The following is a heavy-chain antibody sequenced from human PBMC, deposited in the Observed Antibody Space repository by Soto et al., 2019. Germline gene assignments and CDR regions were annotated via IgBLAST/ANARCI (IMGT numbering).Heavy chain of an antibody. CDR3: AKATATGGGAFDI. V-gene: IGHV3-23*01. CDR2: ILVGGST. Sequence: GGSLRLSCAASGFICSSYDMSWVRQAPGKGLEWVSTILVGGSTHYEDSVRGRFTISRDGSKNTVYLQMNSLTAGDTAVYYCAKATATGGGAFDICGQGTMVTVSS. J-gene: IGHJ3*02. D-gene: IGHD2-8*02. CDR1: GFICSSYD.